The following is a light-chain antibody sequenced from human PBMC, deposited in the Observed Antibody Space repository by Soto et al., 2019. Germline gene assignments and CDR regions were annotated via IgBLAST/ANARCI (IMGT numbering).Light chain of an antibody. CDR2: EGT. CDR1: SSDVGSYNL. V-gene: IGLV2-23*01. CDR3: CSYAGSSTYV. Sequence: QSALTQPASVSGSPGQSITISCTGTSSDVGSYNLVSWYQQHPGKAPMLMIYEGTKWPSGVSNRFSGSKSGNTASLTISGLQAEDEADYYCCSYAGSSTYVFGTGTKLTVL. J-gene: IGLJ1*01.